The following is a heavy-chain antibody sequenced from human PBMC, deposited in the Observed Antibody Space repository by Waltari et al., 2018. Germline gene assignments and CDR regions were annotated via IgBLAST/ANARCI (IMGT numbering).Heavy chain of an antibody. V-gene: IGHV4-38-2*01. D-gene: IGHD6-13*01. CDR3: ARQVGIVGYSIRHFDY. CDR2: IYHSGST. CDR1: GYSISSGYY. Sequence: QVQLQESGPGLVKPSETLSLTCAVSGYSISSGYYWGWIRQPPGKGLEWIGSIYHSGSTYYNPSLKSRVTISVDTSKNQFSLKLSSVTAADTAVYYCARQVGIVGYSIRHFDYWGQGTLVTVSS. J-gene: IGHJ4*02.